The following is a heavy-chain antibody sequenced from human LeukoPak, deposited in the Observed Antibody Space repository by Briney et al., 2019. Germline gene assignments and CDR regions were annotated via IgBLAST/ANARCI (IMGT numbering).Heavy chain of an antibody. CDR3: ARNAADCTTSACYDS. V-gene: IGHV3-23*01. D-gene: IGHD2-8*01. J-gene: IGHJ4*02. CDR1: GFTFRNYA. Sequence: LSGGSLRLSCAASGFTFRNYAMTWVRQAPGKGLEWVSVVTGNGDTTYYADSLKGRFTISRDNSRNTLYLQMNSLRAEDTAVYHCARNAADCTTSACYDSWGQGTLVTASS. CDR2: VTGNGDTT.